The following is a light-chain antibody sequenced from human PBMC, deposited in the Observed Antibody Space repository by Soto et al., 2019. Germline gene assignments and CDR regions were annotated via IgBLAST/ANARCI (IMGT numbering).Light chain of an antibody. J-gene: IGKJ4*01. CDR2: KAS. V-gene: IGKV1-5*03. CDR3: KQYTSYWLS. CDR1: QSISSW. Sequence: DIQMTQSPSTLSASVGDRVTITWRASQSISSWLAWYQQKSGKAPKLLIQKASSLESGVQSRCSGSRSGTEFSIPISSLQTEVVVADYCKQYTSYWLSLRGGTKVDIK.